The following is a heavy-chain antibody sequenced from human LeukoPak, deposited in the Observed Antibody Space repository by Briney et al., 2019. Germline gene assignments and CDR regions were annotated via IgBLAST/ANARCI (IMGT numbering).Heavy chain of an antibody. CDR1: GYTFTSYG. CDR2: ISAYNGNT. Sequence: ASVKVSCKASGYTFTSYGISWVRQASGQGLEWMGWISAYNGNTNYAQKLQGRVTMTTDTSTRTAYMELRSLRSDDTAVYYCARHEILSGSYDFDYWGQGTLVTVSS. V-gene: IGHV1-18*01. D-gene: IGHD1-26*01. J-gene: IGHJ4*02. CDR3: ARHEILSGSYDFDY.